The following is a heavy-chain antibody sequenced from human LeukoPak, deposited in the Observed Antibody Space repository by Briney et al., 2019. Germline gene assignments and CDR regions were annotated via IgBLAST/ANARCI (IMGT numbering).Heavy chain of an antibody. J-gene: IGHJ4*02. CDR3: ARVLPPSYDSSGYYSAFDY. D-gene: IGHD3-22*01. CDR1: GYTLTELS. CDR2: FDPEDGET. Sequence: ASVKVSCKVSGYTLTELSMHWVRQAPGKGLEWMGGFDPEDGETIYAQKFQGRVTMTEDTSTDTAYMELSSLRSEDTAVYYCARVLPPSYDSSGYYSAFDYWGQGTLVTVSS. V-gene: IGHV1-24*01.